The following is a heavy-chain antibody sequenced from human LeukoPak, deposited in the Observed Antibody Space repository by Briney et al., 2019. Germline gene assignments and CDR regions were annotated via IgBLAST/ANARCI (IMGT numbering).Heavy chain of an antibody. CDR1: GXTFSNYW. CDR3: VRQAVSGDSGIAY. J-gene: IGHJ4*02. D-gene: IGHD4-17*01. CDR2: INPDGSSS. Sequence: GGSLRLSCAASGXTFSNYWMHWVRQAPGKGLEWVSRINPDGSSSNYADSVKGRFTMSRDNAKSMVYLQMDGLRAEDTAVFSCVRQAVSGDSGIAYWGRGVLVTVSS. V-gene: IGHV3-74*01.